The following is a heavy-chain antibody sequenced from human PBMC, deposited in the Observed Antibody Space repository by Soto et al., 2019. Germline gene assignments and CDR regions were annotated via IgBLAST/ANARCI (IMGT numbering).Heavy chain of an antibody. D-gene: IGHD2-15*01. Sequence: SETLSLTCTVSGGSINSYYWNWIRQPPGKGLEWIGYIYYSGSTNYNPSLKSRVTISVDTSKNQFSLKLTSVTAADTAVYYCASQWGCSGGSCYNNWFDPWGQGTLVTVSS. V-gene: IGHV4-59*08. J-gene: IGHJ5*02. CDR2: IYYSGST. CDR3: ASQWGCSGGSCYNNWFDP. CDR1: GGSINSYY.